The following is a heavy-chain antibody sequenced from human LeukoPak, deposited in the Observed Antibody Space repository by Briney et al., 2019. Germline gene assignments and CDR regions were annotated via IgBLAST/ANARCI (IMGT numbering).Heavy chain of an antibody. CDR2: INSDESST. D-gene: IGHD2-21*01. Sequence: GGSLRLSCVASGFTFSSYSMNWVRQAPGKGLVWVSRINSDESSTNYADSVKGRFTISRDNAKNTLYLQMNSLRAEDTAVYFCGRESVVATLAIDYWGQGTLVTVSS. J-gene: IGHJ4*02. CDR3: GRESVVATLAIDY. CDR1: GFTFSSYS. V-gene: IGHV3-74*01.